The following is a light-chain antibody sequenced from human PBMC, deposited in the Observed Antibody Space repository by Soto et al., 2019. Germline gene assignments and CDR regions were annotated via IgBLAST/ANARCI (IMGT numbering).Light chain of an antibody. J-gene: IGKJ5*01. Sequence: EIVLTQSPATLSFSTGERATLSCRASHSVSTYLAWYQQRPGQAPRLLIYDASYRATDIPPRFSGSGSGTDFTLTINSLEPEDFAAYYCQQRSSWPPTITFGQRTRLEI. CDR3: QQRSSWPPTIT. V-gene: IGKV3-11*01. CDR2: DAS. CDR1: HSVSTY.